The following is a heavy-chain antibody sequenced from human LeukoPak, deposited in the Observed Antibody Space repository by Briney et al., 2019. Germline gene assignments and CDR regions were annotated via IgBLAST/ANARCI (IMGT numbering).Heavy chain of an antibody. CDR2: FDPEDGET. V-gene: IGHV1-24*01. CDR1: GYTLTELS. D-gene: IGHD3-10*01. J-gene: IGHJ3*02. Sequence: GASVKVSCKVSGYTLTELSMHWVRQAPGKGLEWMGGFDPEDGETIYAQKFQGRVTMTEDTSTDTAYMELSSLRSDDTAVYYCARDRNFRHYYGSGSYSPDVFDIWGQGTMVTVSS. CDR3: ARDRNFRHYYGSGSYSPDVFDI.